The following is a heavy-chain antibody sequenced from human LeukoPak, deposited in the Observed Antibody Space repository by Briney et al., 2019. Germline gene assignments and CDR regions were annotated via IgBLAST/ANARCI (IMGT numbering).Heavy chain of an antibody. D-gene: IGHD3-16*01. CDR3: ARAPGGNWFDP. CDR1: GFTFSSYA. V-gene: IGHV3-23*01. J-gene: IGHJ5*02. Sequence: PGGSLRLSCGASGFTFSSYAMTWARQAPGKGLEWVSAISGTGGYTYYTDSVKGRFTISRDNSKNTLYLQMNSLRAEDTAVYYCARAPGGNWFDPWGQGTLVTVSS. CDR2: ISGTGGYT.